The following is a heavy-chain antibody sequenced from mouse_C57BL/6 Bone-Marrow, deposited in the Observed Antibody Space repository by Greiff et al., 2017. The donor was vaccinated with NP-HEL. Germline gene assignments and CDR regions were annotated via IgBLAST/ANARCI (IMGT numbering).Heavy chain of an antibody. J-gene: IGHJ1*03. Sequence: QVHVKQSGPELVKPGASVKLSCKASGYTFTSYDINWVKQRPGQGLEWIGWIYPRDGSTKYNEKFKGKATLTVDTSSSTAYMELHSLTSEDSAVYFCARESYYGSSYDWYFDVWGTGTTVTVSS. CDR2: IYPRDGST. D-gene: IGHD1-1*01. CDR1: GYTFTSYD. CDR3: ARESYYGSSYDWYFDV. V-gene: IGHV1-85*01.